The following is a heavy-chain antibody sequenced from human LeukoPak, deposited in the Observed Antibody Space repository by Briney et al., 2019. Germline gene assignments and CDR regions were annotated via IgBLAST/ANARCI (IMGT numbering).Heavy chain of an antibody. CDR1: GFTFSSYG. Sequence: GGSLRLSCAASGFTFSSYGMHWVRQAPGKGLEWVAVISYDGSNKYYADSVKGRFTISRDNSKNTLYLQMNSLRAEDTAVYYCAKVPYDYDYYYYYMDVWCKGTTVTISS. CDR2: ISYDGSNK. V-gene: IGHV3-30*18. CDR3: AKVPYDYDYYYYYMDV. J-gene: IGHJ6*03. D-gene: IGHD4-17*01.